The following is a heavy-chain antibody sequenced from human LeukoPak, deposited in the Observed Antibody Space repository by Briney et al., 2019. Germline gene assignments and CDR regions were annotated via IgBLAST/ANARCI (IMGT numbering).Heavy chain of an antibody. CDR3: AKSSYYDSSGSDY. Sequence: PGGTLRLSCAASGFTFSSYGMSWVRQAPGKGLEWVSAISGSGGSTYYADSVKGRFTISRDNSKNTLYLQMNSLRAEDTAVYYCAKSSYYDSSGSDYWGQGTLVTVSS. D-gene: IGHD3-22*01. CDR1: GFTFSSYG. J-gene: IGHJ4*02. V-gene: IGHV3-23*01. CDR2: ISGSGGST.